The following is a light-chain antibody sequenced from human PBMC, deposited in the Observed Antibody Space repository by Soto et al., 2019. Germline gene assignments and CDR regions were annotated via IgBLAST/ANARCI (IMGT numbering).Light chain of an antibody. J-gene: IGKJ1*01. CDR3: QQYNNWPPTWT. CDR2: GAS. CDR1: QSVRSSF. V-gene: IGKV3-15*01. Sequence: IVMRQFPATLSVSPGERATLSCRASQSVRSSFLAWYQQKPGQAPSLLIYGASTRATGIPARFSGSGSGTEFTLTISSLQAEDFAVYYCQQYNNWPPTWTFGQGTRVDVK.